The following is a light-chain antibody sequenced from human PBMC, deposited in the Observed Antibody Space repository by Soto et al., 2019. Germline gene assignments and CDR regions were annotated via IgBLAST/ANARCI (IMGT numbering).Light chain of an antibody. V-gene: IGKV3-11*01. CDR1: QSVSNR. J-gene: IGKJ1*01. Sequence: EIVLTQSPATLSLSPGERATLSCRASQSVSNRLAWYQQKPGQAPRLLVYDTFNRATGIPTRFSGSVSGPDFSLKISGLEPEDSAVYDGPQRSTWSTFGXGTK. CDR2: DTF. CDR3: PQRSTWST.